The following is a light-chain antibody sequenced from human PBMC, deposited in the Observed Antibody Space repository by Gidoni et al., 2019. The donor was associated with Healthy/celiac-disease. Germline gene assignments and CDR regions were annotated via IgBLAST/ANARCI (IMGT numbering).Light chain of an antibody. CDR2: DAS. V-gene: IGKV1-39*01. J-gene: IGKJ2*01. CDR3: QQSYSTPA. Sequence: DLQMTQSPSSLSASVGDRVTITCRASQTISSYLNWYQQKPGKAPKLLIYDASSLQSGVPSRFSGSGSGTDFTLIISSLQPEDFATYYCQQSYSTPAFGQGTKLEIK. CDR1: QTISSY.